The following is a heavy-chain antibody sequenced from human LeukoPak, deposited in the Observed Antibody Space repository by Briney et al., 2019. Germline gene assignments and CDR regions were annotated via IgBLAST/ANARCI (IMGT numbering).Heavy chain of an antibody. CDR1: GGSISGYY. V-gene: IGHV4-4*09. Sequence: SETLSLTCTVSGGSISGYYWTWIRQPPGKGLEWIGYIYTSGSTSYNPSLKSRVTMSLDTSQNQFSLKLSSVTAADTAVYYCARIAYSGYFIDFWGQGTLVTVSS. D-gene: IGHD5-12*01. CDR3: ARIAYSGYFIDF. J-gene: IGHJ4*02. CDR2: IYTSGST.